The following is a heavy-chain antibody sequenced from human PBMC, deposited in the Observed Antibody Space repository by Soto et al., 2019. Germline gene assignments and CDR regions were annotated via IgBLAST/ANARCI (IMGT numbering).Heavy chain of an antibody. V-gene: IGHV4-59*01. CDR3: ARDRRVVGGYDFSIEAYYYYYGMDV. CDR2: IYYSGST. D-gene: IGHD5-12*01. CDR1: GGSISSYY. J-gene: IGHJ6*02. Sequence: QVQLQESGPGLVKPSETLSLTCTVSGGSISSYYWSWIRQPPGKGLEWIGYIYYSGSTNYNPSLKSRVTISVDTSKNQFSLKLSSVTAADTAVYYCARDRRVVGGYDFSIEAYYYYYGMDVWGQGTTVTVSS.